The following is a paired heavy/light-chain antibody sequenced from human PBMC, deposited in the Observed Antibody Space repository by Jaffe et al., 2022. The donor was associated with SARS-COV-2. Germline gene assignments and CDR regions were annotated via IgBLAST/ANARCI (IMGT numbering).Light chain of an antibody. V-gene: IGKV4-1*01. Sequence: DIVMTQSPDSLAVSLGERATINCKSSQSVLWDSNKKNYLAWYQQKPGQPPKLLIYWASTRESGVPDRFSGSGSGTDFTLSISSLQAEDVAVYYCHQYYDTPRTFGQGTKVEI. CDR2: WAS. J-gene: IGKJ1*01. CDR3: HQYYDTPRT. CDR1: QSVLWDSNKKNY.
Heavy chain of an antibody. CDR2: IKEDGSEK. CDR3: ARDGRGEKSQYNWFDS. Sequence: EVQLVESGGGLVQPGGSLRLSCVASGFTFDTLWMTWVRQAPGKGLEWVGDIKEDGSEKVYVDSVKGRFTISRDNAKNSLYLNMNSLRVEDTAVYYCARDGRGEKSQYNWFDSWGQGTLVTVSS. D-gene: IGHD1-20*01. CDR1: GFTFDTLW. J-gene: IGHJ5*01. V-gene: IGHV3-7*01.